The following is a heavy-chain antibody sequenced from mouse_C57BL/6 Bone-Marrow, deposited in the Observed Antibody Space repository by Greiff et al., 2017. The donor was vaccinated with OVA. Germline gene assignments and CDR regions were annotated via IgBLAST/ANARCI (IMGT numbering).Heavy chain of an antibody. CDR2: IYPGDGDT. CDR1: GYTFSTYW. J-gene: IGHJ3*01. Sequence: VQLVESGAELVKPGASVEISCKASGYTFSTYWMNWVKQRPGKGLEWIGQIYPGDGDTNYNGKFKGKATLTADKSSSTAYMQLSSLTSADSAVYFCARGAYWGQGTLVTVSS. CDR3: ARGAY. V-gene: IGHV1-80*01.